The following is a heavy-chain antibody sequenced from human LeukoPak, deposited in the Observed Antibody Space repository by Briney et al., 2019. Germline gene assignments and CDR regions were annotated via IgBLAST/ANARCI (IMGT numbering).Heavy chain of an antibody. CDR3: ARDGGSYWGSTYYYYYMDV. D-gene: IGHD1-26*01. Sequence: SETLSLTCTVSGGSISSYYWSWIRQPAGKGLEWIGRIYTSGSTNYNPSLKSRVTMSVDTSKNQFSLKLSSVTAADTAVYYCARDGGSYWGSTYYYYYMDVWGKGTTVTISS. J-gene: IGHJ6*03. V-gene: IGHV4-4*07. CDR2: IYTSGST. CDR1: GGSISSYY.